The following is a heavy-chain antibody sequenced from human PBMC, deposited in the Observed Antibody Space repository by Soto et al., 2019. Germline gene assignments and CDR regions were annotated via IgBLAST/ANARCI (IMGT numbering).Heavy chain of an antibody. D-gene: IGHD3-22*01. CDR2: IYYSGST. J-gene: IGHJ5*02. Sequence: PSETLSLTCTVSGGSISGYYWSWIRQPPGKGLEWIGNIYYSGSTNYNPSLKSRVTISVDTSKNQFSLKLSSVTAADTAVYYCARHVRHYYDSSGYVNWFDPWGQGTLVTVS. V-gene: IGHV4-59*08. CDR1: GGSISGYY. CDR3: ARHVRHYYDSSGYVNWFDP.